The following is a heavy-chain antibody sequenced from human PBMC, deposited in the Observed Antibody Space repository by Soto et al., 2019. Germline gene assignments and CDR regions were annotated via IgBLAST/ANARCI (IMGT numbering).Heavy chain of an antibody. CDR2: IYYTGTT. D-gene: IGHD5-18*01. Sequence: ALQIMRVTCTVVDGSLSSSGGYRSLIKQPPGKGLERIGSIYYTGTTSYNPSLKSRITMSVDTSKSHFSLRLSSVTAADTAVYHCAMITRYNYGLFSGPAPDYWGQGTLVTVSS. CDR3: AMITRYNYGLFSGPAPDY. J-gene: IGHJ4*02. V-gene: IGHV4-39*02. CDR1: DGSLSSSGGY.